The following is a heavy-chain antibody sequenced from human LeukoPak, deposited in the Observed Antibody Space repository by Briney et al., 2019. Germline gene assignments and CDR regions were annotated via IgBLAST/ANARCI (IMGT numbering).Heavy chain of an antibody. D-gene: IGHD4/OR15-4a*01. Sequence: GGSLRLSCAASGLTFSSYRVSWVRQAPGKGLEWVASIKEDGSEKYYVDSVKGRFTISRDNAKNSLYLQKNSLRAEDTAVYYCARHAHYGSNLFDYWGQGTLVTVSS. V-gene: IGHV3-7*01. CDR1: GLTFSSYR. CDR2: IKEDGSEK. CDR3: ARHAHYGSNLFDY. J-gene: IGHJ4*02.